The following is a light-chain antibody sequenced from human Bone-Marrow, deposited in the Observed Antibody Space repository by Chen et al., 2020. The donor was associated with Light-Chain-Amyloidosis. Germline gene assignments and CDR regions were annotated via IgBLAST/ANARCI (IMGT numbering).Light chain of an antibody. CDR1: QCVLYSSNTKNY. J-gene: IGKJ3*01. Sequence: DKVMTLFPDSLAVSLGERATINCKSSQCVLYSSNTKNYSAWYKQKPGQPPKLRIAWASTRESGVPSRVSGSGSGTYFTRTIFSLQAEDVPVEYRQQYDSIPVTFAPGTKVD. CDR3: QQYDSIPVT. V-gene: IGKV4-1*01. CDR2: WAS.